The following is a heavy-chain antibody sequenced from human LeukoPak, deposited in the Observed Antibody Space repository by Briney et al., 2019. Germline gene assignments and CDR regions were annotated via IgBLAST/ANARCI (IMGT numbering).Heavy chain of an antibody. CDR2: TSSSGSTI. Sequence: GGSLRLSCAASGFTFSSYEMNWVRQAPGKGLEWVSYTSSSGSTIYYADSVKGRFTISRDNAKNSLYLQMNSLRAGDTAVYYCARDLIYYDSSGYSNWFDPWGQGTLVTVSS. V-gene: IGHV3-48*03. D-gene: IGHD3-22*01. CDR1: GFTFSSYE. J-gene: IGHJ5*02. CDR3: ARDLIYYDSSGYSNWFDP.